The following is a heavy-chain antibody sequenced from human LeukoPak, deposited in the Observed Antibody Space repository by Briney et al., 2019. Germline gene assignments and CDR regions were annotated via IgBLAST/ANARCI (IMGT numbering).Heavy chain of an antibody. CDR1: GFTFDDYA. V-gene: IGHV3-9*01. CDR2: ISWNSGSI. Sequence: GGSLRLSCAASGFTFDDYAMHWVRQAPGKGLEWVSGISWNSGSIGYADSVKGRFTIPRDNAKNSLYLQMNSLRAEDTALYYCAKPPMTTVTTDGMDVWGQGTTVTVSS. D-gene: IGHD4-17*01. J-gene: IGHJ6*02. CDR3: AKPPMTTVTTDGMDV.